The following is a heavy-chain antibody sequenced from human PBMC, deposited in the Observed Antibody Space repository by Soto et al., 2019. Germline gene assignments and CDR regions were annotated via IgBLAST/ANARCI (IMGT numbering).Heavy chain of an antibody. V-gene: IGHV1-2*04. CDR3: ARGCSSTSCYCRHGMDV. Sequence: VKVSCTASGYTFTGYYMHWVRQAPGQGREWTGWTDPNSGGTNYAQKFQGWVTMTRDTYISTAYMEVSRLRTNDTAVYYCARGCSSTSCYCRHGMDVWGQGTTVTVSS. CDR2: TDPNSGGT. J-gene: IGHJ6*02. D-gene: IGHD2-2*01. CDR1: GYTFTGYY.